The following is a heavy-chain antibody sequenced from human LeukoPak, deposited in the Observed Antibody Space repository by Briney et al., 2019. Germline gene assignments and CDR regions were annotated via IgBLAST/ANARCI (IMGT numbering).Heavy chain of an antibody. CDR2: ISGSGGST. J-gene: IGHJ6*04. CDR3: AKSDYYYYYGMDV. Sequence: GGSLRLSCAASGFTFSSYAMSWVRQAPGKGLEWVSAISGSGGSTYYADSVKGRFTISRDNSKNTLYLQMNGLRAEDTAVYYCAKSDYYYYYGMDVWGKGTTVTVSS. V-gene: IGHV3-23*01. CDR1: GFTFSSYA.